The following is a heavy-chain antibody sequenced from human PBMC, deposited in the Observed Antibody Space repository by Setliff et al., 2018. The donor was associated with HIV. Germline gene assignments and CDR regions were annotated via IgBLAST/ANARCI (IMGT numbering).Heavy chain of an antibody. CDR2: IRTSGST. CDR1: GFSISTSYY. CDR3: ARELTVDADMVTRWFDP. J-gene: IGHJ5*02. D-gene: IGHD5-18*01. Sequence: PSETLSLTCDVSGFSISTSYYWSWIRQPAGKGLEWIGRIRTSGSTNYNPSLRSRVTMSLDTSKNNFSLKLSSVTAADTAVYYCARELTVDADMVTRWFDPWGQGTLVTVS. V-gene: IGHV4-4*07.